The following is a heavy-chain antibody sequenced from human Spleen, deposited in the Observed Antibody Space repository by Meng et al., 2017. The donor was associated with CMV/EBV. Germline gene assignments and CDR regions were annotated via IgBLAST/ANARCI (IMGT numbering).Heavy chain of an antibody. Sequence: GESLKISCAASGFTFSSYGMHWVRQAPGKGLEWVAFIRYDGSNKYYADSVKGRFTISRDNSKNTLYLQMNSLRAEDTAVYYCNGLVRGVINNCFDPWGQGTLVTVSS. D-gene: IGHD3-10*01. V-gene: IGHV3-30*02. J-gene: IGHJ5*02. CDR3: NGLVRGVINNCFDP. CDR2: IRYDGSNK. CDR1: GFTFSSYG.